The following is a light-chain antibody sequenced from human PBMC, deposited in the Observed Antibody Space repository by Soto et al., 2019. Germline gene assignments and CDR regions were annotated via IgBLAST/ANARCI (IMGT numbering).Light chain of an antibody. CDR3: AAWDDSLRAVV. CDR1: RSNIGTYA. Sequence: QSVLTQSPSASVTPGQRVTISCSGGRSNIGTYAVNWYQQLPGTAPTLLIFRSHQRPSGVPDRFSGSKSGTSASLAISGPQPEAEADYYCAAWDDSLRAVVFGGGTKLTVL. CDR2: RSH. V-gene: IGLV1-44*01. J-gene: IGLJ2*01.